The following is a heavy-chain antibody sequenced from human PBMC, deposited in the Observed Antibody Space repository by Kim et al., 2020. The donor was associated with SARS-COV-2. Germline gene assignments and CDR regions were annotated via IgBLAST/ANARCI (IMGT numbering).Heavy chain of an antibody. D-gene: IGHD3-10*01. V-gene: IGHV3-13*01. CDR3: TRGPFSGGYYYYMDV. CDR2: ITTAGDT. CDR1: GFTFSSYD. Sequence: GGSLRLSCAASGFTFSSYDMYWVRQVTGKGLEWVSSITTAGDTYYPGSVKGRFTISRENAKNSLYLQMNSLRAGDTAVYYCTRGPFSGGYYYYMDVWGRG. J-gene: IGHJ6*03.